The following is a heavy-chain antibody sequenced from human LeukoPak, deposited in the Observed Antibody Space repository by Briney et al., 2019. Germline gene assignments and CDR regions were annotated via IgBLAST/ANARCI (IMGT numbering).Heavy chain of an antibody. Sequence: HAGGSLRLSCVASGFSFSSYSIHWVRRVPGKGLEWVAVMSVNGVNKYYADSVRGRFTVSRDISKNTQFLQMNSLRFEDTAVYFCVRESCSGGSCTYDPFDIWGHGTMVTVST. J-gene: IGHJ3*02. D-gene: IGHD2-15*01. CDR1: GFSFSSYS. V-gene: IGHV3-30-3*01. CDR2: MSVNGVNK. CDR3: VRESCSGGSCTYDPFDI.